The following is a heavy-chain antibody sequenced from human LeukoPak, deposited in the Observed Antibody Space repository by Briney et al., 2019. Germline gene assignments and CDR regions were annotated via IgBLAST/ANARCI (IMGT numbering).Heavy chain of an antibody. D-gene: IGHD1-26*01. CDR3: ARASWSDY. CDR1: GFTFSTYW. V-gene: IGHV3-74*01. CDR2: IKSDGST. J-gene: IGHJ4*02. Sequence: GGSLRLSCAASGFTFSTYWMHWVRQAPGKGLVWVSRIKSDGSTNYADSVKGRFTISRDNAKNTVSLQMNSLRPEDTGVYYCARASWSDYWGQGTLVTVSS.